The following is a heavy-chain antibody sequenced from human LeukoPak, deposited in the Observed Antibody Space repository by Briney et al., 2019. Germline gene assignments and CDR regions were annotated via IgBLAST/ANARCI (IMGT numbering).Heavy chain of an antibody. Sequence: SQTLSLTCTVSGGSISSGGYYWSWIRQHPGKGLEWIGYIYYSGSTYYNPSLKSRVTISVDTSKNQFSLKLSSVTAADTAVYYCVRGSTLGQNFDYWGQGTLVTVSS. CDR3: VRGSTLGQNFDY. CDR2: IYYSGST. D-gene: IGHD5/OR15-5a*01. CDR1: GGSISSGGYY. J-gene: IGHJ4*02. V-gene: IGHV4-31*03.